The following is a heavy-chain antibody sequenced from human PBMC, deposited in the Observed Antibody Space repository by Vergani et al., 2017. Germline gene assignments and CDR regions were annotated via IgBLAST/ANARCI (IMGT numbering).Heavy chain of an antibody. CDR2: IIPIFGTA. CDR1: GYTFTSYY. V-gene: IGHV1-69*06. J-gene: IGHJ3*02. CDR3: ARVHENWGSGAFDI. D-gene: IGHD7-27*01. Sequence: QVQLVQSGAEVKKPGASVKVSCKASGYTFTSYYMHWVRQAPGQGLEWMGGIIPIFGTANYAQKFQGRVTITADKSTSTAYMELSSLRSEDTAVYYCARVHENWGSGAFDIWGQGTMVTVSS.